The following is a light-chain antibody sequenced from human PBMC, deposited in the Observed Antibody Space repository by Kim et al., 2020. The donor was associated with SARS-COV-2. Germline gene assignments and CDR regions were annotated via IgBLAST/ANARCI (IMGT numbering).Light chain of an antibody. CDR2: GNS. CDR3: QSYDSSLRV. V-gene: IGLV1-40*01. J-gene: IGLJ2*01. Sequence: QSVLTQPPSVSGAPGQRVTISCTGGSSNIGAGYDVHWYQQLPGTAPKLLIYGNSNRPSGVPDRFSGSKSGTSASLAITGLQAEDEADYYCQSYDSSLRVFGGGTQLTVL. CDR1: SSNIGAGYD.